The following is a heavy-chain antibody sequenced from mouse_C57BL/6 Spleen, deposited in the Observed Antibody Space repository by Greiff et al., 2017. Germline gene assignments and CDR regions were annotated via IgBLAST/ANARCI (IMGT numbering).Heavy chain of an antibody. V-gene: IGHV5-17*01. CDR2: ISSGSSTI. D-gene: IGHD1-1*01. J-gene: IGHJ2*01. CDR3: ARNYYGSSFFDY. CDR1: GFTFSDYG. Sequence: EVKLMESGGGLVKPGGSLKLSCAASGFTFSDYGMHWVRQAPEKGLEWVAYISSGSSTIYYADTVKGRFTFSRDNAKNTLFRKMTSLRSEDTAMYYCARNYYGSSFFDYWGQGTTLTVSS.